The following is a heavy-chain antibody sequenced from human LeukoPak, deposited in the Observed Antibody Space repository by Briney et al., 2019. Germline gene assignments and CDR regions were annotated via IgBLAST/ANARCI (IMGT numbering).Heavy chain of an antibody. CDR2: IYYSVST. V-gene: IGHV4-59*01. J-gene: IGHJ6*02. Sequence: KPSETLSLTCTVSGASISSYYWSWIRQPPGKGLEWIAYIYYSVSTKYYPSLKSRVTISVDTSKKQFSLKMSSVTAADTAVYYCARLRIRYYYGMDVWGQGTTVTVSS. CDR3: ARLRIRYYYGMDV. D-gene: IGHD3-3*02. CDR1: GASISSYY.